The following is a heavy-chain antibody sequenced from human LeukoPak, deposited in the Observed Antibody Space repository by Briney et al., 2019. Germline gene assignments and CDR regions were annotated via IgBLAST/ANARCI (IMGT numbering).Heavy chain of an antibody. CDR2: IYPGDSDT. CDR1: GYSFTSYW. Sequence: GESLKISCRGSGYSFTSYWIGWVRQMPGRGLEWMGIIYPGDSDTRYSPSFRGQVTISADKSISTAYLQWSSLKASDTAMYYCARHVSGTYSQLGYWGQGTLVTVSS. D-gene: IGHD1-26*01. J-gene: IGHJ4*02. CDR3: ARHVSGTYSQLGY. V-gene: IGHV5-51*01.